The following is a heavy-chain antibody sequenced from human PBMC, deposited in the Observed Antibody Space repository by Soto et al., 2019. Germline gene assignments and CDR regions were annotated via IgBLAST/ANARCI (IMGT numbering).Heavy chain of an antibody. J-gene: IGHJ4*02. Sequence: EVQLVESGGGLVQPGGSLRLSCAASGFTFSSYWMHWVRQVPGKGLVWVSHIDSDGNSKTYADSVKGRFTISRDNAKNTVYLQMNSLRAEDTVVYYCVRDDVGVGSDYWGLGTLVTVSS. CDR2: IDSDGNSK. V-gene: IGHV3-74*03. CDR3: VRDDVGVGSDY. CDR1: GFTFSSYW. D-gene: IGHD1-26*01.